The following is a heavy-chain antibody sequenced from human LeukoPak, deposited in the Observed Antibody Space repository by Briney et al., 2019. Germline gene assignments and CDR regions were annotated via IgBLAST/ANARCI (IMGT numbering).Heavy chain of an antibody. CDR2: IIPLFGTA. D-gene: IGHD1-26*01. CDR3: ARVFARGGEISGSYYYY. V-gene: IGHV1-69*05. J-gene: IGHJ4*02. Sequence: GASVKVSCNASGGTFSTYAVNWVRQAPGQGLEWMGGIIPLFGTANYAQKFQGRVTITTDESTSTAYMELSSLRSEDTAIYYCARVFARGGEISGSYYYYWGQGTLVTVSS. CDR1: GGTFSTYA.